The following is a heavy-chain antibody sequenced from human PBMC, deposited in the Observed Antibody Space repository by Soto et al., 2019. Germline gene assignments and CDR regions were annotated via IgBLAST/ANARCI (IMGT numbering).Heavy chain of an antibody. CDR3: PSRRNPYGSYAY. CDR2: IYSDGST. Sequence: EVQLVVSGGGLVQPGGSLRLSCAASGFTVSSNFMSWVRQAPGKGLEWVSIIYSDGSTYYADSVKGRFTISRDNSKNTLYLHMNSLRADDTAVYYSPSRRNPYGSYAYLGQGTLVTFSS. J-gene: IGHJ4*02. V-gene: IGHV3-66*01. CDR1: GFTVSSNF. D-gene: IGHD4-17*01.